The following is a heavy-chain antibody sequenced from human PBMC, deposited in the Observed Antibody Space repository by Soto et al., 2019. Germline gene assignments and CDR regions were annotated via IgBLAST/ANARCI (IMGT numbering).Heavy chain of an antibody. J-gene: IGHJ5*01. CDR2: VYYNENT. CDR3: ARRERYYGSPGWFDP. D-gene: IGHD3-10*01. Sequence: LSLTCSVSGASITNFAYYWGWIRQPPGKGLEWIGTVYYNENTYYNPSLKSRVAISVDTAKNQFSLNLRSVTAADTAIYFCARRERYYGSPGWFDPWGQGTLVTVSS. CDR1: GASITNFAYY. V-gene: IGHV4-39*01.